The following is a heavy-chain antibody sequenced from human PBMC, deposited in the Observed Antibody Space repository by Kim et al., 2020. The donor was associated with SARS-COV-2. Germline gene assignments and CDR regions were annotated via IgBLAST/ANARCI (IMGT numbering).Heavy chain of an antibody. D-gene: IGHD6-19*01. Sequence: GGSLRLSCVVSGFTFSSHWMSWVRQAPGKGLEWVATIKEDGSEAYYVDSVKGRFTISRDNAKNSLNLPMNSLRDEDTAVYYCANPAMAGFKWGQGTQVTV. J-gene: IGHJ4*02. CDR2: IKEDGSEA. CDR3: ANPAMAGFK. CDR1: GFTFSSHW. V-gene: IGHV3-7*03.